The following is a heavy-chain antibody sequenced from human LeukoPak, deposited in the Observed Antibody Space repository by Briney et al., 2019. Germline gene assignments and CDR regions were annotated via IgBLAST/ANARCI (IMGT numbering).Heavy chain of an antibody. CDR1: GGSISSGDYY. Sequence: SQTLSLTCTVSGGSISSGDYYWSWIRQPPGKGLEWIGYIYYSGSTYYNPSLKSRVTISVDTSKNQFSLKLSSVTAADTAVYYCARYDYGDYAGAFDIWGQGTMVTVSS. J-gene: IGHJ3*02. CDR2: IYYSGST. V-gene: IGHV4-30-4*01. CDR3: ARYDYGDYAGAFDI. D-gene: IGHD4-17*01.